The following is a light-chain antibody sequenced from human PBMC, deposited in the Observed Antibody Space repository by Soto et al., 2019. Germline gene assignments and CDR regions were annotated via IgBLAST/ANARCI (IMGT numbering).Light chain of an antibody. J-gene: IGKJ1*01. V-gene: IGKV1-39*01. Sequence: DIQMTQSPSSLSASVGDRVTITCRASQSIANYLNWYQQKPGKAPKLLIYAASTLQSGVPSKFSGSGFGTDFTLTISNLQPDDFATYYCQQYSSYWTFGQGTKVDIK. CDR3: QQYSSYWT. CDR1: QSIANY. CDR2: AAS.